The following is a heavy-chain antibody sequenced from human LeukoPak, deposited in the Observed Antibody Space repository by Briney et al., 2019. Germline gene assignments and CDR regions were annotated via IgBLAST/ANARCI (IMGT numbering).Heavy chain of an antibody. D-gene: IGHD1-20*01. V-gene: IGHV3-21*04. CDR2: ISSSSTYI. CDR1: GFTFSSYS. J-gene: IGHJ4*02. Sequence: GGSLRLSCAASGFTFSSYSMNWVRQAPGKGLEWVSSISSSSTYIYYADSVKGRFTISRDNAKNSLYLQMNSLRAEDTAVYYCARRRYNWNAIDYWGQGTLVTVSS. CDR3: ARRRYNWNAIDY.